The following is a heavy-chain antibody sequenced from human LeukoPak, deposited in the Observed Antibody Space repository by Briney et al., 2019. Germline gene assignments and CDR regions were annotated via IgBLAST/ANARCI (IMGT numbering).Heavy chain of an antibody. CDR1: GGFISSSSYY. J-gene: IGHJ4*02. Sequence: SETLSLTCTVSGGFISSSSYYWGWIRQPPGKGLEWIGSIYYSGSTYYNPSLKSRVTISVDTSKNQFSLKLSSVTAADTAVYYCARDRIVVVPAAPYYFDSWGQGTLVTVSS. V-gene: IGHV4-39*07. CDR2: IYYSGST. D-gene: IGHD2-2*01. CDR3: ARDRIVVVPAAPYYFDS.